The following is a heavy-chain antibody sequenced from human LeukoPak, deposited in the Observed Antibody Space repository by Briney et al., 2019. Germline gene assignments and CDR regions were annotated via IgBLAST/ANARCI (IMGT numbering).Heavy chain of an antibody. D-gene: IGHD5-24*01. CDR3: TRVGYIDEGIDY. CDR2: IKQDGSKK. Sequence: GGSLRLSCVASGFAFSSYWMTWVRQAPGKGLEWVANIKQDGSKKSYVDSVKGRFTISRDNAKNSLYLQMNSLRAEDTAIYYCTRVGYIDEGIDYWGQGTLVTVSS. J-gene: IGHJ4*02. CDR1: GFAFSSYW. V-gene: IGHV3-7*04.